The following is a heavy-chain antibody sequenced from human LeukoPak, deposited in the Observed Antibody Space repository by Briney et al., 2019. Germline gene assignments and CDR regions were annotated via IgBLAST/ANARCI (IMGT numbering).Heavy chain of an antibody. D-gene: IGHD2-21*01. CDR2: ITNSGGTI. Sequence: GGSLRLSCAASGFTFSSYEMNWVRQAPGKGLEWVSYITNSGGTIYYADSVKGRFTISRDNAKNSLYLQMNSLRAEDTAMYYCAKDIQGSYWGQGTLVTVSS. CDR1: GFTFSSYE. CDR3: AKDIQGSY. J-gene: IGHJ4*02. V-gene: IGHV3-48*03.